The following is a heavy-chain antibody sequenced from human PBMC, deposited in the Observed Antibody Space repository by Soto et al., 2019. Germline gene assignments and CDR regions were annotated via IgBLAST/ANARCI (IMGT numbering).Heavy chain of an antibody. CDR2: FAGNFVTL. V-gene: IGHV3-23*01. CDR1: GFTFSNHL. CDR3: VREGRLGVEGFDV. J-gene: IGHJ4*02. D-gene: IGHD1-26*01. Sequence: EVQLLGSGGGLVQPGGSLTLSCAASGFTFSNHLIHWVRQAPGEGLEWVSGFAGNFVTLLYADSVKGRFTISRDNSKNTSDLQMNNLRAEDTAIYYCVREGRLGVEGFDVWGQGRLVTVSS.